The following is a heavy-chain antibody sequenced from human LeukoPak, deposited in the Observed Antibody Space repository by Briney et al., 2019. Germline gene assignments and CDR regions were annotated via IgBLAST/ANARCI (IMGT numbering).Heavy chain of an antibody. Sequence: SVKVSCKASGGTFSSYAMSWVRQAPGQGLEWMGGIIPIFGTANYAQKFQGRVTITTDESTSTAYMELSSLRSEDTAVYYCARVGALPLGYCSSTSCLDYYMDVWGKGTTVTVSS. D-gene: IGHD2-2*01. CDR3: ARVGALPLGYCSSTSCLDYYMDV. V-gene: IGHV1-69*05. CDR1: GGTFSSYA. J-gene: IGHJ6*03. CDR2: IIPIFGTA.